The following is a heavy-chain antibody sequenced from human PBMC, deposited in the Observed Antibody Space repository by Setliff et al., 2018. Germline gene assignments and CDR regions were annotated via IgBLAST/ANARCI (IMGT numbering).Heavy chain of an antibody. J-gene: IGHJ4*02. CDR2: INQDGSGGDR. V-gene: IGHV3-7*03. D-gene: IGHD3-10*01. Sequence: PGGSLRLSCVASGFTFNTYCMTWVRQAPGKGLEWVANINQDGSGGDRDYADSVKGRFTISRDNSKNTLYLQMNSLRAEDTAVYYCVTSTIIIYYFDFWGQGTPVTVSS. CDR3: VTSTIIIYYFDF. CDR1: GFTFNTYC.